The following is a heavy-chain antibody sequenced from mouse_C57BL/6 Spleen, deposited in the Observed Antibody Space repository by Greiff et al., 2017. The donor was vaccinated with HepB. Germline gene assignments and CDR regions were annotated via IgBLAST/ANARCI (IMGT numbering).Heavy chain of an antibody. V-gene: IGHV1-64*01. CDR1: GYTFTSYW. J-gene: IGHJ2*01. Sequence: QVQLQQPGAELVKPGASVKLSCKASGYTFTSYWMHWVKQRPGQGLEWIGMIHLNSGSTNYNEKFKSKATLTVDKSSSTAYMQLSSLTSEDSAVYYCARNYYGSSLYFDYWGQGTTLTVSS. CDR3: ARNYYGSSLYFDY. D-gene: IGHD1-1*01. CDR2: IHLNSGST.